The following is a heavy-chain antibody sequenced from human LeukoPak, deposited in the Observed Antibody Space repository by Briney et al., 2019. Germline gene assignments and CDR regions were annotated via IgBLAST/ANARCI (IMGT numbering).Heavy chain of an antibody. J-gene: IGHJ6*04. D-gene: IGHD6-13*01. CDR2: ISGSGGST. CDR1: GFTFSSYA. Sequence: GGSLRLSCAASGFTFSSYAMSWVRQAPGKGLEWVSAISGSGGSTYYADSVKSRFTNSRDNSKNTLYLQMNSLRAEDTAVYYCAKDSKYSSSWAYYYYGMDVWGKGTTVTVSS. V-gene: IGHV3-23*01. CDR3: AKDSKYSSSWAYYYYGMDV.